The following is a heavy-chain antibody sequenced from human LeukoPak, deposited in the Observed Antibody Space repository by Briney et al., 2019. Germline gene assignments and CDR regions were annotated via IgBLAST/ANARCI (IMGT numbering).Heavy chain of an antibody. V-gene: IGHV3-33*08. CDR3: ARAHLPFVGAYYFDY. CDR2: IWYDGSNK. CDR1: GFTFSSYW. Sequence: PGGSLRLSCAASGFTFSSYWMHWVRQAPGKGLEWVAVIWYDGSNKYYADSVKGRFTISRDNSKNTLYLQMNSLRAEDTAVYYCARAHLPFVGAYYFDYWGQGTLVTVSS. D-gene: IGHD2-15*01. J-gene: IGHJ4*02.